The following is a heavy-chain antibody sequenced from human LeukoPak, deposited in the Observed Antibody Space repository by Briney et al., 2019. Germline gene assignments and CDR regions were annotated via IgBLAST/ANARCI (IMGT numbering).Heavy chain of an antibody. CDR3: ARATIQLWGQETAVFDY. Sequence: PSETLSLTCTVSGGSIGGYSWSWIRQPPGKGLEWIGYIYHSGSTYYNPSLKSRVTISVDRSKNQFSLKLSSVTAADTAVYYCARATIQLWGQETAVFDYWGQGTLVTVSS. V-gene: IGHV4-30-2*01. CDR2: IYHSGST. D-gene: IGHD5-18*01. J-gene: IGHJ4*02. CDR1: GGSIGGYS.